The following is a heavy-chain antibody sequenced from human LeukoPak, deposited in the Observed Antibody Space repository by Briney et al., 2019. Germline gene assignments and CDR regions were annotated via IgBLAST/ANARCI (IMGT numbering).Heavy chain of an antibody. Sequence: GGSLRLSCAASGFTFSDYYMSWVRQAPGKGLEWVSYISSSGSTIYYADSVKGRFTISRDNAKNSLYLQMNSLRAEDTAVYYCARVAIVARHYDYWGQGTLVTVSS. CDR1: GFTFSDYY. D-gene: IGHD5-12*01. CDR3: ARVAIVARHYDY. J-gene: IGHJ4*02. V-gene: IGHV3-11*01. CDR2: ISSSGSTI.